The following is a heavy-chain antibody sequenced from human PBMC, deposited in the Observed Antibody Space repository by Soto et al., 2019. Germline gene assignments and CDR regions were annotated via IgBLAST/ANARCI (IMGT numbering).Heavy chain of an antibody. Sequence: QVQLVQSGAEVKKPGSSVKVSCKASGGTFSSYAISWVRQAPGQGLEWMGGIIPIFGTANYAQKFQGRVTIPADESTSPSYMELSSLRSEDTAVYYCARDSPYSSSFPLSGMDVWGQGTTVTVSS. CDR1: GGTFSSYA. V-gene: IGHV1-69*12. D-gene: IGHD6-6*01. CDR2: IIPIFGTA. J-gene: IGHJ6*02. CDR3: ARDSPYSSSFPLSGMDV.